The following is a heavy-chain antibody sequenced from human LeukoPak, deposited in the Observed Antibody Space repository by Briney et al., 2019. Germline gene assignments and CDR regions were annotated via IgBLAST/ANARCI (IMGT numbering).Heavy chain of an antibody. D-gene: IGHD3-22*01. Sequence: GGSLRLSCAASGFTFGSYAMTWARQAPGKGLEWVSAISGSDGSTYYADSVKGRFTISRDNSKNTLYLQMNSLRAEDTAVYFCAKDRAESMIVVVADYWGQGTLVTVSS. CDR1: GFTFGSYA. J-gene: IGHJ4*02. CDR3: AKDRAESMIVVVADY. CDR2: ISGSDGST. V-gene: IGHV3-23*01.